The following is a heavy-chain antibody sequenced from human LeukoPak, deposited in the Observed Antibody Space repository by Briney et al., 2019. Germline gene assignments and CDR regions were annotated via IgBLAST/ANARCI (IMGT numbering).Heavy chain of an antibody. CDR2: IYYSGST. D-gene: IGHD3-10*01. Sequence: KTSETLSLTCTVSGGSISSYYWSWIRQPPGKGLEWIGYIYYSGSTNYNPSLKSRVTISLDTSNNQFSLRVTYVTAADTAVYYCASCGGAMDPRFDYWGQGSLVTVYS. V-gene: IGHV4-59*01. CDR3: ASCGGAMDPRFDY. CDR1: GGSISSYY. J-gene: IGHJ4*02.